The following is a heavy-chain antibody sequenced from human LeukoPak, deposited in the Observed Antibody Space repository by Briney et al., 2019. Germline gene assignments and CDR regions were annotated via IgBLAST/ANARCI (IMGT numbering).Heavy chain of an antibody. Sequence: GGSLRLSCAASGLTFSLYWMHWVRQAPGKGLVWVSLISSDGSSTNYADFVKGRFTVSRDNAKNTLYLQMNSLSAEDTAVYYCVRDSGSSEYYFDYWGQGTLVTVSS. D-gene: IGHD1-26*01. CDR3: VRDSGSSEYYFDY. CDR1: GLTFSLYW. J-gene: IGHJ4*02. V-gene: IGHV3-74*01. CDR2: ISSDGSST.